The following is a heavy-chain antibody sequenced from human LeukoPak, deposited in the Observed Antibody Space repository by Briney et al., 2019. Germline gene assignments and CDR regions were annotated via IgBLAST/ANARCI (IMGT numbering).Heavy chain of an antibody. D-gene: IGHD3-10*01. CDR2: IYYSGST. CDR1: GGSISSYY. J-gene: IGHJ4*02. V-gene: IGHV4-59*01. CDR3: AREGYYGSGSYYEN. Sequence: SETLSLTCTVSGGSISSYYWSWIRQPPGQGLEWIGYIYYSGSTNYNPSLKSRVTISVDTSKNQFSLKLSSVTAADTAVYYCAREGYYGSGSYYENWGQGTLVTVSS.